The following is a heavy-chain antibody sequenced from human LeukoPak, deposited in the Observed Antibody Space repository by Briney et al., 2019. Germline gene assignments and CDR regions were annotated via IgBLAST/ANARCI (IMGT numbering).Heavy chain of an antibody. CDR3: ARDLVAPSGWFDP. Sequence: GGSLRLSCAASGFTFSSYWMSWVRQASGKGLEWVANIKQDGSEKYYVDSVKGRFTISRDNAKNSLYLQMNSLRAEDTAVYYCARDLVAPSGWFDPWGQGTLVTVSS. D-gene: IGHD1-26*01. CDR2: IKQDGSEK. V-gene: IGHV3-7*01. CDR1: GFTFSSYW. J-gene: IGHJ5*02.